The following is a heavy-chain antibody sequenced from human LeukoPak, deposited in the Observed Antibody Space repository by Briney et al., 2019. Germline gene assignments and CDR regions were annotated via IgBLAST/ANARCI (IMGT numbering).Heavy chain of an antibody. CDR1: GFTFSSYA. CDR2: ISDSGGST. D-gene: IGHD2-15*01. V-gene: IGHV3-23*01. CDR3: AKVSVVVVAAAHHFDY. Sequence: PGGSLRLSCAASGFTFSSYAMTWVRQAPGKGLEWVSGISDSGGSTYYADSVKGRFTISRDNPKNTLYLQMNSLRAEDTAVYYCAKVSVVVVAAAHHFDYWGQGALVTVSS. J-gene: IGHJ4*02.